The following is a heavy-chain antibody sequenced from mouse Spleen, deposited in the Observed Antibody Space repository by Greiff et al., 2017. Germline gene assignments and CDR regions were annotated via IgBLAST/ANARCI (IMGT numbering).Heavy chain of an antibody. V-gene: IGHV2-2*02. CDR2: IWSGGST. J-gene: IGHJ2*01. D-gene: IGHD1-1*01. CDR3: AHYYGSSYEGRNYFDY. Sequence: VQLVESGPGLVQPSQSLSITCTVSGFSLTSYGVHWVRQSPGKGLEWLGVIWSGGSTDYNAAFISRLSISKDNSKSQVFFKMNSLQANDTAIYYCAHYYGSSYEGRNYFDYWGQGTTLTVSS. CDR1: GFSLTSYG.